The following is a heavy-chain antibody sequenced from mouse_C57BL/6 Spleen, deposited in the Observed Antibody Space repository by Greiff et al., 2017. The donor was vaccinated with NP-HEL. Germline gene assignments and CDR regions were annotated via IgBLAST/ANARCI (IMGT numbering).Heavy chain of an antibody. CDR3: ARNDGYYGYFDV. CDR1: GFTFSDYY. CDR2: ISNGGGST. V-gene: IGHV5-12*01. D-gene: IGHD2-3*01. Sequence: EVQLVESGGGLVQPGGSLKLSCAASGFTFSDYYMYWVRQTPEKRLEWVAYISNGGGSTYYPDTVKGRFTISRDNAKNTLYLQMSRLKSEDTAMYYCARNDGYYGYFDVWGTGTTVTVSS. J-gene: IGHJ1*03.